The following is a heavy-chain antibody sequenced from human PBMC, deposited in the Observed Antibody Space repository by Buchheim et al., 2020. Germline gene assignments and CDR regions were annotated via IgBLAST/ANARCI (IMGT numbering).Heavy chain of an antibody. J-gene: IGHJ4*02. D-gene: IGHD4-17*01. CDR3: TRGSIAYGTLDN. CDR1: GFTFTSAW. Sequence: EVQLVDSGGALVKPGGSLRLSCVASGFTFTSAWMTWVRQAPGEGLEWVGRIKSKSDGGTTDYAATVNGRFIISRDDSKDTLYLQMNSLMTEDTGVYYCTRGSIAYGTLDNWGQGTL. V-gene: IGHV3-15*02. CDR2: IKSKSDGGTT.